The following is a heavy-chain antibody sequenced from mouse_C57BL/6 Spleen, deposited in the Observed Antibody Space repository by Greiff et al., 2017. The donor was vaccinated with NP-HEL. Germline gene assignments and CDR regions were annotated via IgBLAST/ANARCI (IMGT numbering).Heavy chain of an antibody. J-gene: IGHJ2*01. V-gene: IGHV1-19*01. CDR1: GYTFTDYY. Sequence: EVQLQQSGPVLVKPGASVKMSCKASGYTFTDYYMNWVKQSHGKSLEWIGVINPYNGGTSYNQKFKGKATLTVDKSSSTAYMELNSLTSEDSAVYYCARSPIYDGYFVDYWGQGTTLTVSS. CDR3: ARSPIYDGYFVDY. D-gene: IGHD2-3*01. CDR2: INPYNGGT.